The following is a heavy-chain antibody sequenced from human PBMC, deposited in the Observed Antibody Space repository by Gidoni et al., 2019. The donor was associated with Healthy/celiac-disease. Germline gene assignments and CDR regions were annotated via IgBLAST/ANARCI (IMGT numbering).Heavy chain of an antibody. CDR2: IYHSGGT. Sequence: QVQLQESGPGLVKPSETLSLTCAVSGYSISSGYYWGCIRQPPGKGLEWIGSIYHSGGTYYNPSLKSRVTISVDTSKNQFSLKLSSVTAADTAVYYCARDRVTGTRDFDYWGQGTLVTVSS. CDR1: GYSISSGYY. CDR3: ARDRVTGTRDFDY. V-gene: IGHV4-38-2*02. J-gene: IGHJ4*02. D-gene: IGHD1-20*01.